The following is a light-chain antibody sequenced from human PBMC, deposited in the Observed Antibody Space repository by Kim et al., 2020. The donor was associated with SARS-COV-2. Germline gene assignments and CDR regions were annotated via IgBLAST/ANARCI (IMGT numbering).Light chain of an antibody. CDR3: QQYYSTTRT. CDR1: QGVTNS. V-gene: IGKV1-NL1*01. Sequence: DIQMTQSPSSLSASVGDRVTITCRASQGVTNSLAWYQQKPGKAPKLLVYVASRLEGGVPSRFSGSGSGTDYTLTISSLQPEDFATYYCQQYYSTTRTFGQGTKLEI. CDR2: VAS. J-gene: IGKJ1*01.